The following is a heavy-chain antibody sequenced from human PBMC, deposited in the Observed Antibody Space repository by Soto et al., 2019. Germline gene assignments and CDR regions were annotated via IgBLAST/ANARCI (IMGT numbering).Heavy chain of an antibody. V-gene: IGHV1-69*06. CDR3: ASSPLGGRLVSAFDI. CDR1: GGTFSSYA. D-gene: IGHD3-16*01. Sequence: GFSVKVSCKASGGTFSSYAISWLRQAPGEGLQWIGGFVPTFGTANYAQKFQGRVTIPADKSTSSAYLDLSSLRSEDTAVYYCASSPLGGRLVSAFDIWGQGTMVTVSS. CDR2: FVPTFGTA. J-gene: IGHJ3*02.